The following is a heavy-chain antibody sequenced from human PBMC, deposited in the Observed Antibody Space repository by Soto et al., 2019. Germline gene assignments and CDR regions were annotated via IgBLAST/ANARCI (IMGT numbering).Heavy chain of an antibody. V-gene: IGHV4-4*02. CDR2: IYHIGST. J-gene: IGHJ5*02. CDR3: ARVVVVPAATNWFDP. CDR1: GGSISSSNW. D-gene: IGHD2-2*01. Sequence: QVQLQESGPGLVKPSGTLSLTCAVSGGSISSSNWWRWVRQPPGKGLEWIGEIYHIGSTNYNPSLKSRVTRSVDKSKNQFSLKLSSVTAADTALYYCARVVVVPAATNWFDPWGQGTLVTVSS.